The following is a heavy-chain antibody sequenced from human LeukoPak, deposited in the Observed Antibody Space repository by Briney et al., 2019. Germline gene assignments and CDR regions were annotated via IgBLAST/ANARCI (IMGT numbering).Heavy chain of an antibody. Sequence: ASVKVSCKASGYTFTSYGISWVRQAPGQGLEWMGWISAYNGNTNYAQKLQGRVTMTTDTSTSTAYMELRSLRSDDTAVYYCARATITYYYDGSGYCDYWGQGTLVTVSS. V-gene: IGHV1-18*01. CDR1: GYTFTSYG. CDR2: ISAYNGNT. D-gene: IGHD3-22*01. J-gene: IGHJ4*02. CDR3: ARATITYYYDGSGYCDY.